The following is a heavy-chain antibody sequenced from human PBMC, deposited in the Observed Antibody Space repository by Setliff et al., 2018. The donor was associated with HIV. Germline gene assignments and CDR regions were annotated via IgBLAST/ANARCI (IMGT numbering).Heavy chain of an antibody. Sequence: ASETLSLTCAVSGYSISNGYYWGWIRQPPGKGLEWIGSINFSGRTYYNPSLKSRVTISVDTSKNQFSLKLSSVAAADTAVYYCARREEYYDFRGGYCYSPFDSWGQGTLVTVSS. V-gene: IGHV4-38-2*01. CDR1: GYSISNGYY. D-gene: IGHD3-3*01. CDR2: INFSGRT. J-gene: IGHJ4*02. CDR3: ARREEYYDFRGGYCYSPFDS.